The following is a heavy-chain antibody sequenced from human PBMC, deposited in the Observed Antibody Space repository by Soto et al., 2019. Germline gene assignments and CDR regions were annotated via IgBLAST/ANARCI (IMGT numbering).Heavy chain of an antibody. CDR3: ARVAYSMIRGGMDWYYFDY. CDR1: GGSITSGDFY. CDR2: ISNSGTT. V-gene: IGHV4-31*03. J-gene: IGHJ4*02. D-gene: IGHD3-10*01. Sequence: QVQLQESGPGLVKPSQMLSLTCTVSGGSITSGDFYWSWIRQHPGKGLEWIGYISNSGTTYYNPSLKSRVTISVDTSENQFSLKLSSMTAADTAVYYCARVAYSMIRGGMDWYYFDYWGQGTLVTVSS.